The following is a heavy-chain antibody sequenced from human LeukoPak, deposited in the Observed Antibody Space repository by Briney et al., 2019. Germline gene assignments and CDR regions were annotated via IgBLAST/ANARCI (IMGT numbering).Heavy chain of an antibody. CDR2: IYTSGST. D-gene: IGHD6-19*01. CDR3: ARGLRQWLETNYYYYYGMDV. CDR1: GGSISSYY. Sequence: SETLSLTCTVSGGSISSYYWSWIRQPAGKGLEWIGRIYTSGSTYYNPSLKSRVTISVDTSKNQFSLKLSSVTAADTAVYYCARGLRQWLETNYYYYYGMDVWGQGTTVTVSS. V-gene: IGHV4-4*07. J-gene: IGHJ6*02.